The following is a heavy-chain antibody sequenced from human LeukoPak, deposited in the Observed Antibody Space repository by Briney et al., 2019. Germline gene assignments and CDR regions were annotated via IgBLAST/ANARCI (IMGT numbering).Heavy chain of an antibody. CDR3: ARDGPRIAALGEDFDY. CDR1: GYTFTSYC. D-gene: IGHD6-6*01. CDR2: INPSGGST. Sequence: ASVKVSCKASGYTFTSYCMHWVRQAPGQGLEWMGIINPSGGSTSYAQKFQGRVIMTRDTSTSTVYMELSSLRSEDTAVYYCARDGPRIAALGEDFDYWGQGTLVTVSS. J-gene: IGHJ4*02. V-gene: IGHV1-46*01.